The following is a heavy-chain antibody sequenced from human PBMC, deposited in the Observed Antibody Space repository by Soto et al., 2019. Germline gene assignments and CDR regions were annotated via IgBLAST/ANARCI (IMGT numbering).Heavy chain of an antibody. V-gene: IGHV4-39*01. CDR1: GGSISSSSYY. J-gene: IGHJ5*02. CDR3: ARHIAGYCSSTSCYLGGGWFDP. Sequence: SETLSLTCTVSGGSISSSSYYWGWILHPPGKGLEWIGSIYYSGSTYYNPSLESRVTISVDTSKNQFSLKLSSVTAADTAVYYCARHIAGYCSSTSCYLGGGWFDPWGQGTLVTVSS. CDR2: IYYSGST. D-gene: IGHD2-2*01.